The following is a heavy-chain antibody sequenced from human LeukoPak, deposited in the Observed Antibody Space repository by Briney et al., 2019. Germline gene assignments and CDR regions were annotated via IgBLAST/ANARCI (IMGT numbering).Heavy chain of an antibody. Sequence: PGGSLRLSCAASGFTFSSCGMHWVRQAPGKGLEWVAFIRYDGSNKYYTDSVKGRFTISRDNSKNTLYLQMNSLRAEDTAVYYCARGTVGAWYYFDYWGQGTLVTVSS. V-gene: IGHV3-30*02. CDR3: ARGTVGAWYYFDY. D-gene: IGHD1-26*01. CDR2: IRYDGSNK. J-gene: IGHJ4*02. CDR1: GFTFSSCG.